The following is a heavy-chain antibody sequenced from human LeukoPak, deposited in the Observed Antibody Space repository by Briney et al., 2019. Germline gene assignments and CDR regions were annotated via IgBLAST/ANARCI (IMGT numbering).Heavy chain of an antibody. CDR2: IYYSGST. D-gene: IGHD7-27*01. V-gene: IGHV4-59*01. J-gene: IGHJ2*01. Sequence: XXXTVXXGSXXSXXWSWIXXXPXXXLXXXGYIYYSGSTNYNPSLKSRVTISVDTSKNQFSLKLSSVTAADTAVYYCARDPWGGFTGYFDLWGRGTLVTVSS. CDR3: ARDPWGGFTGYFDL. CDR1: XGSXXSXX.